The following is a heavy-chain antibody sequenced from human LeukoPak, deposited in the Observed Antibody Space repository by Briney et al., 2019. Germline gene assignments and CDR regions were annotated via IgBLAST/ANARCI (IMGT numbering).Heavy chain of an antibody. D-gene: IGHD7-27*01. V-gene: IGHV3-23*01. CDR1: GFTFSLYP. CDR2: ITTSDGNT. CDR3: AKDGGLWVSAHWGDS. Sequence: GGSLRLSCTASGFTFSLYPMHWVRQAPGKGLEWVSTITTSDGNTYYADSVKGRFTVSRDNSKNTLFLQMNSLRAEDTAVYYCAKDGGLWVSAHWGDSWGRGTLVTVSS. J-gene: IGHJ4*02.